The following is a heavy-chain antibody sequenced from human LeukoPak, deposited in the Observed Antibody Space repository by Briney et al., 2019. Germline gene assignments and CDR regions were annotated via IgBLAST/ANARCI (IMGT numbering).Heavy chain of an antibody. D-gene: IGHD2-15*01. J-gene: IGHJ4*02. Sequence: SGTLSLTCAVYGGSFSGYYWSWIRQPPGKGLEWIGEINHSGSTNYNPSLKSRVTISVDTSKNQFSLKLSSVTAADTAVYYCARLAVVAATHLDYWGQGTLVTVSS. V-gene: IGHV4-34*01. CDR2: INHSGST. CDR1: GGSFSGYY. CDR3: ARLAVVAATHLDY.